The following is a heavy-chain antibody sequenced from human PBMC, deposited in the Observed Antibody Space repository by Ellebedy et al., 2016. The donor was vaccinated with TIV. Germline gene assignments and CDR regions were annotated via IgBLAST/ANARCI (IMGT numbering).Heavy chain of an antibody. CDR2: ISLGSGTT. CDR1: GYPLTGRY. CDR3: ARVKWYWVFDY. V-gene: IGHV1-2*02. D-gene: IGHD2-8*02. J-gene: IGHJ4*02. Sequence: ASVKVSCKASGYPLTGRYLHWVRQAPGQGLEWMGWISLGSGTTNHAQKFQGRVTMTRDTSISAAHLELSRLRSDDTAVYYCARVKWYWVFDYWGQGTLVTVSS.